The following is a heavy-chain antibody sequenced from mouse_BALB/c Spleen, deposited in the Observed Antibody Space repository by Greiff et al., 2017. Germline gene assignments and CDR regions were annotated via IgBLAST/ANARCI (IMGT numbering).Heavy chain of an antibody. CDR3: AIITTATHYFDY. CDR2: ISSGGSYT. D-gene: IGHD1-2*01. J-gene: IGHJ2*01. Sequence: DVMLVESGGGLVKPGGSLKLSCAASGFTFSSYAMSWVRQTPEKRLEWVATISSGGSYTYYPDSVKGRFTISRDNAKNTLYLQMSSLRSEDTAMYYCAIITTATHYFDYWGQGTTLTVSS. V-gene: IGHV5-9-1*01. CDR1: GFTFSSYA.